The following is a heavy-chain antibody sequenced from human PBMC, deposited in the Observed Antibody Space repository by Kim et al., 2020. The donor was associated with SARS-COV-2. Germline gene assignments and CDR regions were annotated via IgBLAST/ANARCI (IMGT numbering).Heavy chain of an antibody. Sequence: SVKVSCKASGGTFSSYAISWVRQAPGQGLEWMGGIIPIFGTANYAQKFQGRVTITADKSTSTAYMELSSLRSEDTAVYYCARGGGRGYSGYAKGGIDYWGQGTLVTVSS. CDR3: ARGGGRGYSGYAKGGIDY. V-gene: IGHV1-69*06. J-gene: IGHJ4*02. CDR1: GGTFSSYA. D-gene: IGHD5-12*01. CDR2: IIPIFGTA.